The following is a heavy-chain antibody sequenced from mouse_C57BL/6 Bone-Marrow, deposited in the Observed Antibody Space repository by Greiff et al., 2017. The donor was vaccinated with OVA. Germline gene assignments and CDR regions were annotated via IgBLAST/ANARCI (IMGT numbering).Heavy chain of an antibody. Sequence: EVQLQQSGPELVKPGASVKISCKASGYSFTDYNMNWVKQSNGKSLEWIGVINPNYGTTSYNQKFKGKATLTVDQSSSTAYMQLNSLTSEDSAVDYCGGGGSSYPAWFAYWGQGTLVTVSA. CDR1: GYSFTDYN. CDR2: INPNYGTT. D-gene: IGHD1-1*01. CDR3: GGGGSSYPAWFAY. J-gene: IGHJ3*01. V-gene: IGHV1-39*01.